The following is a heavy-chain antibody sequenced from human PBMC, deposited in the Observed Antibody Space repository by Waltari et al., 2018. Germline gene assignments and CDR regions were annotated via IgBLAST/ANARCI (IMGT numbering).Heavy chain of an antibody. CDR3: AREIGIGAFDI. J-gene: IGHJ3*02. D-gene: IGHD1-26*01. Sequence: EVQLVESGGGLVQPGGSLRLSCAASGFTFSSYSMNWVRQAPGKGLDWVAYMSSSSSTIYYADSVKGRFTISRDNAKNSLYLQMNSLRAEDTAVYYCAREIGIGAFDIWGQGTMVTVSS. CDR2: MSSSSSTI. CDR1: GFTFSSYS. V-gene: IGHV3-48*04.